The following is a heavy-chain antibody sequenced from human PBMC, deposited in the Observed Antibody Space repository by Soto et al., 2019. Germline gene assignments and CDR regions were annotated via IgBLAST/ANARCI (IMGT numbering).Heavy chain of an antibody. D-gene: IGHD3-3*01. CDR2: IYYSGST. CDR1: GGSISSGDYY. Sequence: SETLSLTCTVSGGSISSGDYYWSWIRQPPGKGLEWIGYIYYSGSTYYNPSLKSRVTISVDTSKNQFSLKLSSVTAADTAVYYCARRKTYYDFWSGFPDAFDIWGQGTMVTVSS. V-gene: IGHV4-30-4*01. CDR3: ARRKTYYDFWSGFPDAFDI. J-gene: IGHJ3*02.